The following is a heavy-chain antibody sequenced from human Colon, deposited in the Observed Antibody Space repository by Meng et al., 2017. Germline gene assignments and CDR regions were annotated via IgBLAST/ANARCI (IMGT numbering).Heavy chain of an antibody. CDR1: GFTVSSNY. CDR3: ARDRLRGYWRWLDP. CDR2: IYIGGST. Sequence: GGSLRLSCAASGFTVSSNYMSCVRQAPGKGLEWVSVIYIGGSTYYADSVKGRFTISRDNSKNTLYLQMNSLRAEDTAVYYCARDRLRGYWRWLDPWGQGTLVTVSS. D-gene: IGHD1-26*01. J-gene: IGHJ5*02. V-gene: IGHV3-53*01.